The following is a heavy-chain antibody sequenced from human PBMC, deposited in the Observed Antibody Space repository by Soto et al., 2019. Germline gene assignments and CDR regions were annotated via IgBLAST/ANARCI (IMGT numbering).Heavy chain of an antibody. D-gene: IGHD3-22*01. V-gene: IGHV3-23*01. Sequence: PGGSMSLSCTASGFTFRSYAMSWVRPATGKGLEWVSAISGGGGSTYYADSVKGRFTISRDNSKNTLYLQMNSLRADDTAVYYCAKEGYDSSGYYALEDYWGQGTRVTVSS. CDR2: ISGGGGST. J-gene: IGHJ4*02. CDR3: AKEGYDSSGYYALEDY. CDR1: GFTFRSYA.